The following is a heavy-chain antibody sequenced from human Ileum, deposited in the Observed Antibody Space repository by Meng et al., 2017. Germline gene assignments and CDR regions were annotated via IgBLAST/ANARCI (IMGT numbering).Heavy chain of an antibody. CDR3: ARGGVAARLGT. J-gene: IGHJ4*02. D-gene: IGHD6-6*01. Sequence: AELKRWGAGMLKPSETPSRTGAANAGSFSGYYWSWIPQPPGKGLAWIGEISHSGSTHYNPSLKSRLTISVDTSNNQFSLKLNSVTAADTAVYYCARGGVAARLGTWGQGALVTVSS. V-gene: IGHV4-34*02. CDR1: AGSFSGYY. CDR2: ISHSGST.